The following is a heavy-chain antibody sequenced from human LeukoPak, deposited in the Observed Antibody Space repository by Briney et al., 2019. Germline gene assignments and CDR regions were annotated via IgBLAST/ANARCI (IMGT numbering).Heavy chain of an antibody. D-gene: IGHD1-1*01. V-gene: IGHV4-38-2*02. J-gene: IGHJ6*02. CDR2: SGST. Sequence: SETLSLTCTVSGYSISSGYYWGWIRQPPGKGLEWIGSGSTYYNPSLKSRVTISVDTSKNQFSLKLSSVTAADTAVYYCAREERLKKSYYYYGMDVWGQGTTVTVSS. CDR3: AREERLKKSYYYYGMDV. CDR1: GYSISSGYY.